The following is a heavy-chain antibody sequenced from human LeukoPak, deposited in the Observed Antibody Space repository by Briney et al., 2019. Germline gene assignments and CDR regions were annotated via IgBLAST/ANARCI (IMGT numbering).Heavy chain of an antibody. CDR2: IIPIFGTA. V-gene: IGHV1-69*05. CDR1: GGTVSSYA. Sequence: SVKVSCKASGGTVSSYAISWVRQAPRQGLEWMGGIIPIFGTANYAQKFQGRVTITTDESTSTAYMELSSLRSEDTAVYYCARSPGIAARPFDYWGQGTLVTVSS. J-gene: IGHJ4*02. CDR3: ARSPGIAARPFDY. D-gene: IGHD6-6*01.